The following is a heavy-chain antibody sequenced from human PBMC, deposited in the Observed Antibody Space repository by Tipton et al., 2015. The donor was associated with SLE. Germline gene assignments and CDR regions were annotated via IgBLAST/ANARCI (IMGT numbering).Heavy chain of an antibody. V-gene: IGHV4-39*07. CDR2: IYYSGST. D-gene: IGHD6-13*01. CDR1: GASISGSSYY. J-gene: IGHJ4*02. CDR3: ARLGWYSPPDY. Sequence: TLSLTCTVSGASISGSSYYWGWIRQPPGKGLEWIGSIYYSGSTYYSPSLESQVTISIETSENQFSLELSSVTAADTAVYYCARLGWYSPPDYWGQGTLVTVFS.